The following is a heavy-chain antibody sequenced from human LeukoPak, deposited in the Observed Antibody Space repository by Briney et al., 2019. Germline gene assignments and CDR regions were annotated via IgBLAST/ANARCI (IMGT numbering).Heavy chain of an antibody. CDR2: INHSGST. CDR1: GGSFSTYY. J-gene: IGHJ4*02. Sequence: SETLSLTCAVYGGSFSTYYWSWIRQPPGKGLEWIGEINHSGSTTYNPSLESRVTISIDTSKNQFSLKLSSVTAADTAVYYCAGYYYGTENYHNHPNFDYWGQGTLVTVSS. D-gene: IGHD3-10*01. V-gene: IGHV4-34*01. CDR3: AGYYYGTENYHNHPNFDY.